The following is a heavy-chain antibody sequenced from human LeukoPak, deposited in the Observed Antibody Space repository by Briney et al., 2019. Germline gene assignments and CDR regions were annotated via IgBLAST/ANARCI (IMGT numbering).Heavy chain of an antibody. CDR3: ANIDDYGDYVD. CDR1: GFTFSSFW. Sequence: PGGSLRLSCAASGFTFSSFWMSWVRQAPGKGLEWVAHIKQDGSEKYYVDSVKGRFTMSRDNAKNSLYLQMNSLRAEDTAVYYCANIDDYGDYVDWGQGTLVTVSS. CDR2: IKQDGSEK. V-gene: IGHV3-7*03. J-gene: IGHJ4*02. D-gene: IGHD4-17*01.